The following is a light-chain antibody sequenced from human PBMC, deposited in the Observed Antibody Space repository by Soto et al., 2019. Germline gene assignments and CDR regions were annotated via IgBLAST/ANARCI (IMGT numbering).Light chain of an antibody. CDR2: EVN. V-gene: IGLV2-8*01. CDR3: TSYSSSSAVI. Sequence: QSALTQPPSASGSPGQSVTISCTGTSSDVGAFSYVSWYQQHPAKAPKLMIYEVNKRPSGVPDRFSGSKSGNTASLTVSGLQAEDEADYYCTSYSSSSAVIFSGGTKVTVL. CDR1: SSDVGAFSY. J-gene: IGLJ2*01.